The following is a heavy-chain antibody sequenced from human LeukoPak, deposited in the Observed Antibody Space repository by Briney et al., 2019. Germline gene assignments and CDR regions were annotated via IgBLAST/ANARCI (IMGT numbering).Heavy chain of an antibody. Sequence: SETLSLTCAVYGGSFSGYYWSWIRQPPGKGLEWIGEINHSGSTNYNPSLKSRVTISVDTSKNQFSLKLSSVTAADTAVYYCARIPVYSSSWYSYYYYGMDVWGQGTAVTVSS. J-gene: IGHJ6*02. D-gene: IGHD6-13*01. CDR3: ARIPVYSSSWYSYYYYGMDV. V-gene: IGHV4-34*01. CDR2: INHSGST. CDR1: GGSFSGYY.